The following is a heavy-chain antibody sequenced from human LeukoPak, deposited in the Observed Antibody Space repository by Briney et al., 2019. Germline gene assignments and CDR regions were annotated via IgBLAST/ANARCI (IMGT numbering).Heavy chain of an antibody. J-gene: IGHJ4*02. V-gene: IGHV4-34*01. Sequence: PSETLSLTCAVYGGSFSGYYRSWIRQPPGKGLEWIGEINHSGSTNYNPSLKSRVTISVDTSKNQFSLKLSSVTAADTAVYYCARDSGPPLLFDYWGQGTLVTVSS. CDR2: INHSGST. CDR1: GGSFSGYY. D-gene: IGHD2-21*01. CDR3: ARDSGPPLLFDY.